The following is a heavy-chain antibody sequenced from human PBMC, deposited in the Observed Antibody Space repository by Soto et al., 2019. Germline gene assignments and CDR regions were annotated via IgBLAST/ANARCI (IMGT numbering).Heavy chain of an antibody. CDR3: ARDQTDSGGYSGS. CDR2: IWNDGSNE. J-gene: IGHJ4*02. CDR1: GFNFSSYG. Sequence: PGGSLRLSCEASGFNFSSYGIHWVRQAPGKGLEWVAIIWNDGSNEYYADSVKGRFTISRDNSKNTVYLQVGKLRAEDTAVYFCARDQTDSGGYSGSWGQGTLVTVSS. V-gene: IGHV3-33*01. D-gene: IGHD3-22*01.